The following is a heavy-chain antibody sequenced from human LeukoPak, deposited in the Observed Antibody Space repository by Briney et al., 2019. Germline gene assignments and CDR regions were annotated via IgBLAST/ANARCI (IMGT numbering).Heavy chain of an antibody. D-gene: IGHD6-19*01. CDR1: GYTFTSYY. V-gene: IGHV1-46*01. CDR2: INPSGGST. J-gene: IGHJ3*01. CDR3: ARDCRGSGCPGFGDPFDV. Sequence: ASVKVSCKASGYTFTSYYMHWVRQAPGQGLEWMGIINPSGGSTSYAQKFQGRVTMTRDTSTSTVYMELSRLRSEDTAVYYCARDCRGSGCPGFGDPFDVWGQGTMVTVSS.